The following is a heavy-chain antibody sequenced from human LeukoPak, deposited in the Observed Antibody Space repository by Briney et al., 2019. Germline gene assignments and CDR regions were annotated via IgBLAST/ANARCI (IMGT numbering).Heavy chain of an antibody. CDR3: AREYGDLWSGYRGYFDY. D-gene: IGHD3-3*01. CDR1: GFTFSSYA. J-gene: IGHJ4*02. Sequence: GGSLRLSCAASGFTFSSYAMHWVRQAPGKGLEWEANIKQDGSEKYYVDSVKGRFTISRDNAKNSLYLQMNSLRAEDTAVYYCAREYGDLWSGYRGYFDYWGQGTLVTVSS. CDR2: IKQDGSEK. V-gene: IGHV3-7*01.